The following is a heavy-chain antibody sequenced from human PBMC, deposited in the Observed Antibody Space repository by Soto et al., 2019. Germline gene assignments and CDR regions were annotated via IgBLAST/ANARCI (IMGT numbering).Heavy chain of an antibody. CDR2: IYWDDDK. V-gene: IGHV2-5*02. D-gene: IGHD3-22*01. CDR3: AHKYGYDSRGYVWYFDF. CDR1: GFSVSTSGVG. J-gene: IGHJ4*02. Sequence: QITLKESGPTLVKPTQTLTLTCTFSGFSVSTSGVGVGWIRQPQGKALERLAPIYWDDDKRYSPSLKSRLTITKDASKNPVVLTMTNMDPVDTATYDCAHKYGYDSRGYVWYFDFWGQGTLVTVSS.